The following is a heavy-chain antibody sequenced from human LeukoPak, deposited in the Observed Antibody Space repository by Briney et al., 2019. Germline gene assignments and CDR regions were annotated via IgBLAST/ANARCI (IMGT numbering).Heavy chain of an antibody. CDR2: IKSKGDGGAI. V-gene: IGHV3-15*05. CDR3: GTDSDCSGPGGLDY. J-gene: IGHJ4*02. CDR1: GLTFINAW. D-gene: IGHD3-10*02. Sequence: GRSLRLSCAAAGLTFINAWMSWVRQPAGKGLEWLGRIKSKGDGGAIDSARAVTGRFTTSRNACRNRKYLQVNSLKTEDTTVLYCGTDSDCSGPGGLDYWGQGILVTVSS.